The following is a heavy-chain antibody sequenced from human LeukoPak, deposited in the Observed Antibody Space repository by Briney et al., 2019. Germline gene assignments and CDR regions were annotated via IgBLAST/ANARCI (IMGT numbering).Heavy chain of an antibody. J-gene: IGHJ6*02. D-gene: IGHD2-2*01. CDR2: ISGSGGST. CDR1: GFTFSSYA. V-gene: IGHV3-23*01. Sequence: GGSLRLSCAASGFTFSSYAMSWVRQAPGKGLEWVSAISGSGGSTYYADSVKGRFTISRDNSKNTLYLQMNSLRAEDTAVYYCARHLVVVPAAHSSYYYGMDVWGQGTTVTVSS. CDR3: ARHLVVVPAAHSSYYYGMDV.